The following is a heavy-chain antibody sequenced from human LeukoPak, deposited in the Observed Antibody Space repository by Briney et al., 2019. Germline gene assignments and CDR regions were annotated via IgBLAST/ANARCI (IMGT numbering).Heavy chain of an antibody. CDR2: IKQDGSEK. V-gene: IGHV3-7*01. CDR3: ARVYDSSGLDY. J-gene: IGHJ4*02. D-gene: IGHD3-22*01. CDR1: GFTFSNYW. Sequence: GGSLRLSCAASGFTFSNYWMSWVRQAPGKGLEWVANIKQDGSEKSYVDSVKGRFTISRDNSKNTLYLQMNSLRAEDTAVYYCARVYDSSGLDYWGQGTLVTVSS.